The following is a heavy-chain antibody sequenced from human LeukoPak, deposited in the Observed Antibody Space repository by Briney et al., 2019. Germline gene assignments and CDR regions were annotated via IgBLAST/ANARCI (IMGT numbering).Heavy chain of an antibody. V-gene: IGHV3-30-3*01. CDR3: ARDLSRSGGWDAFDV. J-gene: IGHJ3*01. D-gene: IGHD2-15*01. Sequence: GGSLRLSCAASGFTFNNFAMHWVRQAPGKGLEWVAVMSYDGSHKYYADSVKGRFTISRDNSKNTLYLQMNSLRAEDTALYTCARDLSRSGGWDAFDVWGQGTMVIVSS. CDR1: GFTFNNFA. CDR2: MSYDGSHK.